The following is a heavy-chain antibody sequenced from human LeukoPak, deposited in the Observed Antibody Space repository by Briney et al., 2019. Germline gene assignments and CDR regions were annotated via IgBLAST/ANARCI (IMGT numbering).Heavy chain of an antibody. V-gene: IGHV3-53*01. CDR2: IYSGGGT. CDR3: AKGRVGTNGVLEH. J-gene: IGHJ1*01. D-gene: IGHD1-26*01. CDR1: GFTVSSNY. Sequence: GGSLRLSCAVSGFTVSSNYMSWVRQAPGKGLEWVSVIYSGGGTNYADSVRGRFTISRDNSKNTLYPQINSLRADDTAVYYCAKGRVGTNGVLEHWGQGTLVTVSS.